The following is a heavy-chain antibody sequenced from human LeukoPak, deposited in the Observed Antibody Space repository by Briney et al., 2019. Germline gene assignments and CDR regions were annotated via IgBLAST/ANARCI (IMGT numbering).Heavy chain of an antibody. V-gene: IGHV1-69*05. CDR2: IIPIFGTA. Sequence: ASVKVSCKASGGTFSSYAISWVRQAPGQGLEWMGGIIPIFGTANYAQKFQGRVTITTDESTSTAYMELSSLRSEDTAVYYCARGRSNVVPAANTHNWFDPWGQGTLVTVSS. J-gene: IGHJ5*02. CDR3: ARGRSNVVPAANTHNWFDP. CDR1: GGTFSSYA. D-gene: IGHD2-2*01.